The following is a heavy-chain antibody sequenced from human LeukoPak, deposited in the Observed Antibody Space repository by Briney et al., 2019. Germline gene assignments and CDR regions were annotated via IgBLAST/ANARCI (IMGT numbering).Heavy chain of an antibody. CDR1: GFTFSSYE. J-gene: IGHJ4*02. D-gene: IGHD3-22*01. CDR2: ISSSGSTI. Sequence: GGSLRLSCAASGFTFSSYEMNWVRQAPGKGLEWVSYISSSGSTIYYADSVKGRFTISRDNAKNSLYLQMNSLRAEDTAVYYCARGFHRRLYDSSAYYSYWSQGTLVTVSS. V-gene: IGHV3-48*03. CDR3: ARGFHRRLYDSSAYYSY.